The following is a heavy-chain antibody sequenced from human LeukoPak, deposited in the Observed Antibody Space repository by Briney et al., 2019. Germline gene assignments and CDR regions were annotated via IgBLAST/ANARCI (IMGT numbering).Heavy chain of an antibody. V-gene: IGHV4-39*01. CDR2: VYYDGSA. CDR3: ATGWVAPTAILH. D-gene: IGHD2-21*02. J-gene: IGHJ4*01. CDR1: GGSISSGTNF. Sequence: SETLSLTCTVSGGSISSGTNFWGWVRQPPGKGLEWIGNVYYDGSAYYNPSLKSRVTISADTSKNQFSLNLSSVTAADTAVFFGATGWVAPTAILHWGPGIPVTVSS.